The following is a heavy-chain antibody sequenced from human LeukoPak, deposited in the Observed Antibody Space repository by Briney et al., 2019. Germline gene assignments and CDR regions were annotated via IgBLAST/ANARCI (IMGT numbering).Heavy chain of an antibody. D-gene: IGHD2/OR15-2a*01. CDR2: ISSSRSFI. CDR3: ARDYVYAFDY. V-gene: IGHV3-21*01. CDR1: GFIFSTYS. Sequence: PGGSLRLSCAASGFIFSTYSMNWVRQAPGRGLEWVSSISSSRSFIYYADSVQGRFTISRDNAKNALYLQMNSLRAEDTAVYFCARDYVYAFDYWGQGTLVTVSS. J-gene: IGHJ4*02.